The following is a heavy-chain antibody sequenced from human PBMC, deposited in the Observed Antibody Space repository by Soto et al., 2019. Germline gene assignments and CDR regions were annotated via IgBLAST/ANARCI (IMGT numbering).Heavy chain of an antibody. Sequence: SETLSLTCTVSGGSISSGGYYWSWIRQHPGKGLEWIGYIYYSGSTYYNPSLKSRVTISVDTSKNQFSLKLSSVTAADTAVYYCARVLHKNWNYAFDIWGQGTMVTVSS. CDR3: ARVLHKNWNYAFDI. CDR1: GGSISSGGYY. V-gene: IGHV4-31*03. CDR2: IYYSGST. D-gene: IGHD1-7*01. J-gene: IGHJ3*02.